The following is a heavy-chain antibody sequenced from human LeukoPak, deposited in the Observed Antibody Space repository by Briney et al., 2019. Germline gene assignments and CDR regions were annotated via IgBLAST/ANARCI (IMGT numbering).Heavy chain of an antibody. CDR2: INPNSGGT. CDR3: ARDPIAAAGTGKI. V-gene: IGHV1-2*02. J-gene: IGHJ4*02. CDR1: GYTFTGYY. D-gene: IGHD6-13*01. Sequence: ASVKVSCKASGYTFTGYYMHWARQAPGQGLEWMGWINPNSGGTNYAQKFQGRVTMTRDTSISTAYMELSRLRSDDTAVYYCARDPIAAAGTGKIWGQGTLVTVSS.